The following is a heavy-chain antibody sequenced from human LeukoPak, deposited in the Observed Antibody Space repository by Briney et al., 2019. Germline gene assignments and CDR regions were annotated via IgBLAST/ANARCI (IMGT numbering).Heavy chain of an antibody. D-gene: IGHD5-12*01. CDR3: ARDRRAYSGYDWLFDY. J-gene: IGHJ4*02. V-gene: IGHV3-30*09. CDR2: IAYDASNE. CDR1: GFTFSNYA. Sequence: GGSLRLSCAASGFTFSNYAMHWVRQAPGKGLEWLAVIAYDASNELYADSVKGRFDLSKDNSKNTLYLQMNSLRTEDTAVYYCARDRRAYSGYDWLFDYWGQGILVTVSS.